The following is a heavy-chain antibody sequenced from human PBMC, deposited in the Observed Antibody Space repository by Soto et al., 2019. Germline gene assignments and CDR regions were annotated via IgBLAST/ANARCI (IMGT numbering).Heavy chain of an antibody. CDR3: ARTEFYGSGSYYTAGTDYYYYGMDV. V-gene: IGHV3-21*01. J-gene: IGHJ6*02. Sequence: EVQLVESGGGLVKPGGSLRLSCAASGFTFSSYSMNWVRQAPGKGLEWVSSISSSSSYIDYADSVKGRFTISRDNAKNSWYLQMNSLRAEDTAVYYCARTEFYGSGSYYTAGTDYYYYGMDVWGQGTTVTVSS. CDR1: GFTFSSYS. CDR2: ISSSSSYI. D-gene: IGHD3-10*01.